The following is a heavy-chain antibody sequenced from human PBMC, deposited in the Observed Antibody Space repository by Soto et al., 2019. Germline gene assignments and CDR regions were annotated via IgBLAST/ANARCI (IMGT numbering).Heavy chain of an antibody. J-gene: IGHJ3*02. CDR3: ARGGEPRYYYDSSGSTDAFDI. Sequence: PGGSLRLSCAASGFTFSDYYMSWIRQAPGKGLEWVSYISSSSYTNYADSVKGRFTISRDNAKNSLYLQMNSLRAEDTAVYYCARGGEPRYYYDSSGSTDAFDIWGQGTMVTVSS. CDR2: ISSSSYT. D-gene: IGHD3-22*01. V-gene: IGHV3-11*06. CDR1: GFTFSDYY.